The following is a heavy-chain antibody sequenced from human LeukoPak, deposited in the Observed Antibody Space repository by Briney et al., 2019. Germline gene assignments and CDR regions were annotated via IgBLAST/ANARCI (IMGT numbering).Heavy chain of an antibody. J-gene: IGHJ4*02. CDR3: ARKGGKYYGGLDY. V-gene: IGHV3-20*04. CDR1: GFTFDDYG. Sequence: GGSLRLSCAASGFTFDDYGMRWVRQFSGKGPEWVSGIDWNGGSTGYADSVKGRFTISRDNAKNSLYLQMNNLRPEDTALYYCARKGGKYYGGLDYWGQGTLVTVSS. D-gene: IGHD4-23*01. CDR2: IDWNGGST.